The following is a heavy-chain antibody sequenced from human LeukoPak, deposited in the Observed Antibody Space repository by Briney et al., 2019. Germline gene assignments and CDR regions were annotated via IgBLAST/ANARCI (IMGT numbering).Heavy chain of an antibody. Sequence: ASVKVSCKASGGTFSSYAISWVRQAPGQGLEWMGGIIPIFGTANYAQKFQGRVTMTRDTSISTAYMELSSLRSDDTAVYYCARDWDNYYGSGRPGNWFDPWGQGTLVTVSS. D-gene: IGHD3-10*01. J-gene: IGHJ5*02. CDR1: GGTFSSYA. CDR2: IIPIFGTA. CDR3: ARDWDNYYGSGRPGNWFDP. V-gene: IGHV1-69*05.